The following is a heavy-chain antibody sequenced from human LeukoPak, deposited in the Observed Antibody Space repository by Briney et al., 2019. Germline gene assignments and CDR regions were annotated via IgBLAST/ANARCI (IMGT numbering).Heavy chain of an antibody. Sequence: GASVKVSCKASGYTFTGYYMHWVRQAPGQGLEWMGWINPNSGGTNYAQKFQGRVTMTRDTSISTAYMELSRLRSDDTAVYYCARGKGYSGYDRYYFDYWGQGTLVTVSS. V-gene: IGHV1-2*02. CDR2: INPNSGGT. CDR1: GYTFTGYY. J-gene: IGHJ4*02. D-gene: IGHD5-12*01. CDR3: ARGKGYSGYDRYYFDY.